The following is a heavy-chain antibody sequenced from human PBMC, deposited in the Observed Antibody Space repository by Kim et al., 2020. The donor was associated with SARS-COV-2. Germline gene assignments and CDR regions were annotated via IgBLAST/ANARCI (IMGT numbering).Heavy chain of an antibody. CDR3: AKVMEPVVAVEGMDV. V-gene: IGHV3-30*02. D-gene: IGHD3-22*01. J-gene: IGHJ6*02. Sequence: DAVKGRFTISRDNSKNTLYLQMNSLRAEETAVYYCAKVMEPVVAVEGMDVWGQGTTVTVSS.